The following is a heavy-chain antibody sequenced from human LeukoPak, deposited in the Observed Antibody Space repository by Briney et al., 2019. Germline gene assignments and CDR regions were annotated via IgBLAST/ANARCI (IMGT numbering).Heavy chain of an antibody. Sequence: ASVKVSCKASGYTFTSYYMHWVRQAPGQGLEWMGIINPSGGSTSYAQKFQGRVTMTRDTSTSTVYMELSSLRSEDTAVYYCAGDLSYYYDSSGYYGYWGQGTLVTVSS. CDR2: INPSGGST. CDR1: GYTFTSYY. J-gene: IGHJ4*02. CDR3: AGDLSYYYDSSGYYGY. D-gene: IGHD3-22*01. V-gene: IGHV1-46*01.